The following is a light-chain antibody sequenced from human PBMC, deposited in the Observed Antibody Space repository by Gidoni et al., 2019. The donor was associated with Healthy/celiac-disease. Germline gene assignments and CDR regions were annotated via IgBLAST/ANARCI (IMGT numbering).Light chain of an antibody. J-gene: IGLJ2*01. V-gene: IGLV2-23*02. CDR1: SSDVGTFNV. Sequence: QSALTQPASVSGSPGQSITISCTGTSSDVGTFNVVSWYQQHPGRAPKLLIYEVSKRPSGVSDRFSGSKSGNTASLTISGLQAEDEADYYCCSYADTLPVPFGGGTKLTVL. CDR3: CSYADTLPVP. CDR2: EVS.